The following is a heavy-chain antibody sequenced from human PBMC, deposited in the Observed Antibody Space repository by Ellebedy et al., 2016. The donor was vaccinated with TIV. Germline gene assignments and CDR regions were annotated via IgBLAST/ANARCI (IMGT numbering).Heavy chain of an antibody. J-gene: IGHJ2*01. CDR2: IIPIFGTA. D-gene: IGHD2-8*01. Sequence: ASVKVSCKASGGTFSSYAISWVRQAPGQGLEWMGGIIPIFGTANYAQKFQGRVTITADESTSTAYMELSSLRSEDTAVYYCARRMAYTRGSWYFDLWGRGTLVTVSS. CDR3: ARRMAYTRGSWYFDL. CDR1: GGTFSSYA. V-gene: IGHV1-69*13.